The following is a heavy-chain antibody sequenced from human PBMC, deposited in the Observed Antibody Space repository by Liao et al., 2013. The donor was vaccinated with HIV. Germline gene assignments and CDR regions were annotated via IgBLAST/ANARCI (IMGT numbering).Heavy chain of an antibody. V-gene: IGHV4-39*07. J-gene: IGHJ4*02. Sequence: QLPLQESGPGLVKPSETLSLVCRVSDDSIYSGKYYWTWIRQSPGKGPEWIGNVYYTGRTTYNPSLSSRVIMLIDTSKKYFSLRLTPVTAADTATYYCARVGDCGGDCEDQYFDRWGQGILVTVSS. CDR2: VYYTGRT. D-gene: IGHD2-21*01. CDR3: ARVGDCGGDCEDQYFDR. CDR1: DDSIYSGKYY.